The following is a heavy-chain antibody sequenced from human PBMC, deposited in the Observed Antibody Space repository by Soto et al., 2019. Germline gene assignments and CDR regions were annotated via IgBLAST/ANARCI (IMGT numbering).Heavy chain of an antibody. Sequence: QPGGSLRLSCAASGFTFSSYAMSWVRQAPGKGLEWVSAISGSGGSTYYADSVKGRFTISRDNSKNTLYLQMNSLRAEDTAVYYCAKSGAIGDFWSGYYTGPQPSGKYFDYWGQGTLVTVSS. CDR2: ISGSGGST. D-gene: IGHD3-3*01. V-gene: IGHV3-23*01. J-gene: IGHJ4*02. CDR3: AKSGAIGDFWSGYYTGPQPSGKYFDY. CDR1: GFTFSSYA.